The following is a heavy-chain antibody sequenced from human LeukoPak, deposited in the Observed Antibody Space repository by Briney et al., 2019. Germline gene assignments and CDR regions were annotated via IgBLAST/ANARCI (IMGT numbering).Heavy chain of an antibody. D-gene: IGHD1-26*01. CDR3: AGGGSPHI. J-gene: IGHJ3*02. V-gene: IGHV4-4*07. Sequence: SETLSLTCTVSGVSINNDFLTWVRQPAGKALEWIVRLYTSGSTTYNPSLQSRVTMSLDTPMTQFSLKQKSVTAADTAVYYCAGGGSPHIWGQGTMVTVSS. CDR2: LYTSGST. CDR1: GVSINNDF.